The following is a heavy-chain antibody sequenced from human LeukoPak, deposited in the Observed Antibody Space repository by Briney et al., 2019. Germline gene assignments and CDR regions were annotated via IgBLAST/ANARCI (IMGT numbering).Heavy chain of an antibody. CDR1: GFTFSSYG. CDR2: ISGSGGST. V-gene: IGHV3-23*01. CDR3: AKDGHYYDSSGYFDY. Sequence: GGSLRLSCAASGFTFSSYGMSWVRQAPGKGLEWVSAISGSGGSTYYADSVKGRFTISRDNSKNTLYLQMNSLRAEDTAVYYCAKDGHYYDSSGYFDYRGQGTLVTVSS. J-gene: IGHJ4*02. D-gene: IGHD3-22*01.